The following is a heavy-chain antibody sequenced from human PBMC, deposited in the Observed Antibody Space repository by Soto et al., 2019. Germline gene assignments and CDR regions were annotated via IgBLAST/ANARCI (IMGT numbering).Heavy chain of an antibody. V-gene: IGHV4-59*01. D-gene: IGHD6-6*01. CDR3: ARSGIAARLDYYYGMDV. J-gene: IGHJ6*02. CDR1: GGSISSYY. Sequence: SETLSLTCTVSGGSISSYYWSWIRQPPGKGLEWIGYIYYSGSTNYNPSLKSRVTISVDTSKNQFSLKLSSVTAADTAVYYCARSGIAARLDYYYGMDVWGQGTTVTVS. CDR2: IYYSGST.